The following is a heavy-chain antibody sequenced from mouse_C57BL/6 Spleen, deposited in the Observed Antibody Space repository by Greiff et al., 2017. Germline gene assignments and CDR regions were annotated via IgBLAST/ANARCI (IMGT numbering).Heavy chain of an antibody. Sequence: EVQLQESGPGLVKPSQSLSLTCSVTGYSITSGYYWNWIRQFPGNTLEWMGYISYDGSNNYNPSLKNRISITRDTSKNQFFLKLNSVTTEDTATYYCAREGVYYDYAFLDYWGQGTTLTVSS. CDR1: GYSITSGYY. CDR2: ISYDGSN. J-gene: IGHJ2*01. D-gene: IGHD2-4*01. CDR3: AREGVYYDYAFLDY. V-gene: IGHV3-6*01.